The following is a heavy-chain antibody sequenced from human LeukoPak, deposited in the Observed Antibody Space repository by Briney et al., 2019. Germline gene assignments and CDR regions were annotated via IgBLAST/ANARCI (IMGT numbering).Heavy chain of an antibody. V-gene: IGHV3-30*01. Sequence: GGSLRLSCAASGFTFSSYAMHWVRQAPGKGLEWVAVISYDGSNKYYADSVKGRFTISRDNSKNTLYLQMNSLRAEDTAVYYCAREIRYYASSGDRWFDPWGQGTLVTVSS. D-gene: IGHD3-22*01. J-gene: IGHJ5*02. CDR2: ISYDGSNK. CDR1: GFTFSSYA. CDR3: AREIRYYASSGDRWFDP.